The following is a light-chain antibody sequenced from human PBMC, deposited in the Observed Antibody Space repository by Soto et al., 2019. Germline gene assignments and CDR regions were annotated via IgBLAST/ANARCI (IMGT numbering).Light chain of an antibody. Sequence: ESVLTQSPGTLSLSPGERATLSCRASQSVSSSYLAWYQQKPGQAPRLLIYGASSRATGIPDRFSGSGSGTDFTLTISRLEPEDFAVYYCQQYXSSPWTFGQGTKVDIK. CDR1: QSVSSSY. J-gene: IGKJ1*01. CDR2: GAS. CDR3: QQYXSSPWT. V-gene: IGKV3-20*01.